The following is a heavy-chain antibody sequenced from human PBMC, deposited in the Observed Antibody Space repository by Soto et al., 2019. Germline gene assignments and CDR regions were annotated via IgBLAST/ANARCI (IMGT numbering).Heavy chain of an antibody. Sequence: EVQLVESGGGLVKPGGSLRLSCAASGFTFSSYSMNWVRQAPGKGLEWVSSISSSSSYIYYADSVKGRFTISRDNAKNSLYLQMNSLRAEDTAVYYCASSMSNIVVVPAAPPEAFDIWGQGTMVTVSS. CDR2: ISSSSSYI. J-gene: IGHJ3*02. CDR3: ASSMSNIVVVPAAPPEAFDI. CDR1: GFTFSSYS. D-gene: IGHD2-2*01. V-gene: IGHV3-21*01.